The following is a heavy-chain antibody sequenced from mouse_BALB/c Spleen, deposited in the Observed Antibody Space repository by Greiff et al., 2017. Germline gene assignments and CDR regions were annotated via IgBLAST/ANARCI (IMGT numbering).Heavy chain of an antibody. J-gene: IGHJ2*01. Sequence: EVKLMESGGDLVKPGGSLKLSCAASGFTFSSYGMSWVRQTPDKRLEWVATISSGGSYTYYPDSVKGRFTISRDNAKNTLYLQMSSLKSEDTAMYYCARALYGSSPDYWGQGTARTVSS. CDR1: GFTFSSYG. CDR2: ISSGGSYT. D-gene: IGHD1-1*01. CDR3: ARALYGSSPDY. V-gene: IGHV5-6*01.